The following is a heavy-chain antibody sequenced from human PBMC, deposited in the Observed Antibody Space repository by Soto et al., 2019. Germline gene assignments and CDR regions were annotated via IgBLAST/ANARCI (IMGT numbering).Heavy chain of an antibody. CDR2: LYYSGST. CDR1: GGSISSGGYY. Sequence: QVQLQESGPGLVKPSQTLSLPCTVSGGSISSGGYYWSWIRQHPGKCLEWIGYLYYSGSTYYNPSLKSRITISVDTSKNQFSLKLSSVPAADTAVYYRARGGRRSPGMDVWGQGTTVTVSS. V-gene: IGHV4-31*03. J-gene: IGHJ6*02. CDR3: ARGGRRSPGMDV.